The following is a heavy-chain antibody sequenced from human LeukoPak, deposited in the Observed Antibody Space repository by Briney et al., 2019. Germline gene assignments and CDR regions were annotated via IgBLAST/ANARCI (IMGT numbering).Heavy chain of an antibody. CDR1: GSSISSYY. D-gene: IGHD6-6*01. Sequence: KPSETLSLTCTVSGSSISSYYWSWIRQPPGKGLEWIGYIYYSGSTNYNPSLKSRVTISVDTSKNQFSLKLSSVTAADTAVYYCARDSPSRGYYFDYWGQGTLVTVSS. V-gene: IGHV4-59*01. J-gene: IGHJ4*02. CDR3: ARDSPSRGYYFDY. CDR2: IYYSGST.